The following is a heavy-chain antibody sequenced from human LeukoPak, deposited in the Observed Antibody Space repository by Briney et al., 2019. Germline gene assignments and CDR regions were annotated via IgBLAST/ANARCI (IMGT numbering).Heavy chain of an antibody. D-gene: IGHD3-10*01. CDR1: GFTLDDYA. V-gene: IGHV3-9*01. CDR2: ISWNSGSI. J-gene: IGHJ4*02. CDR3: AKDMGGSGSSALDY. Sequence: GRSLRLSCAASGFTLDDYAMHWVRHAPGKGLEWVSGISWNSGSIGYADSVKGRFTISRDNAKNSLYLQMNSLRAEDTALYYCAKDMGGSGSSALDYWGQGTLVTVSS.